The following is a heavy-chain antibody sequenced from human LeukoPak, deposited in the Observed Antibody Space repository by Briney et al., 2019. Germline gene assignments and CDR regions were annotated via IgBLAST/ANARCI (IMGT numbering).Heavy chain of an antibody. CDR3: AKAGSGSYYKSRSGMDV. J-gene: IGHJ6*04. Sequence: PGASLRLSCAASGFTFSSYAMTWVRQAPGKGLEYVSAISSNGGSTNYADSVKDRFTISRDNSKNTLYLQMSSLRAEDTAVYYCAKAGSGSYYKSRSGMDVWGKGTTVIVSS. V-gene: IGHV3-64D*06. CDR2: ISSNGGST. CDR1: GFTFSSYA. D-gene: IGHD3-10*01.